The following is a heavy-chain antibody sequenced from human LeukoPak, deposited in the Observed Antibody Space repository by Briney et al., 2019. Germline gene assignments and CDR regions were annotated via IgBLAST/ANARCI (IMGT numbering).Heavy chain of an antibody. CDR1: GFTFNTYS. V-gene: IGHV3-21*01. J-gene: IGHJ4*01. CDR3: ARDDRDFSSFRFDY. CDR2: ISSHSRDI. D-gene: IGHD6-6*01. Sequence: PGGSLRLSCAASGFTFNTYSMNWVRQAPGKGLELVSSISSHSRDIYYADSVKGRFTISRDNAKNSLHLQMNSLRAEDTAVYYCARDDRDFSSFRFDYWGHGILVTVSS.